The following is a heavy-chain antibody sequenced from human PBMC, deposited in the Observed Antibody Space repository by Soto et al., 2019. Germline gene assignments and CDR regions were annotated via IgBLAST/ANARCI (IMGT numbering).Heavy chain of an antibody. J-gene: IGHJ5*02. D-gene: IGHD3-16*01. Sequence: QLQLQESGPGLVKPSETLSLTCTVSGGSISSSSYYWGLIRQPPGKGLEWIGSIYYSGSTYYNPSLKSRVTISVDTSKNQFSLKLSSVTAADTAVYYCVRHHYGYNWFDPWGQATLVTVSS. V-gene: IGHV4-39*01. CDR3: VRHHYGYNWFDP. CDR1: GGSISSSSYY. CDR2: IYYSGST.